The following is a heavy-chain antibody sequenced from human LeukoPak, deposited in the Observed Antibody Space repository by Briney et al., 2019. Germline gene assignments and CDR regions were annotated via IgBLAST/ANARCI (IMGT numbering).Heavy chain of an antibody. J-gene: IGHJ4*02. CDR2: ISSSGSTI. CDR3: ARGPVVVVAAEYYFDY. D-gene: IGHD2-15*01. CDR1: GFTFSSYE. V-gene: IGHV3-48*03. Sequence: PGGSLRLSCAASGFTFSSYEMNWVRQAPGKGLEWVSYISSSGSTIYYADSVKGRFTISRDNAKNSLYLQMNSLRAEDMAVYYCARGPVVVVAAEYYFDYWGQGTLVTVSS.